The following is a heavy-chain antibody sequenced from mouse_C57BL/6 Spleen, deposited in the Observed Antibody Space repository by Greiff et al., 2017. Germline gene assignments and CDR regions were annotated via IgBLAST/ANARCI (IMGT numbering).Heavy chain of an antibody. CDR1: GFTFSTYG. D-gene: IGHD2-3*01. CDR3: ARHGHYDGEVYAMDY. J-gene: IGHJ4*01. CDR2: LSSGGSYT. V-gene: IGHV5-6*02. Sequence: DVKLVESGGDLVKPGGSLKFSCAASGFTFSTYGMSWVRQTPDKGLEWVATLSSGGSYTYYPSSVQGRFTISRDNAKNTLYLQMSRLKSEDTDMYYGARHGHYDGEVYAMDYWGQGTSVTVSS.